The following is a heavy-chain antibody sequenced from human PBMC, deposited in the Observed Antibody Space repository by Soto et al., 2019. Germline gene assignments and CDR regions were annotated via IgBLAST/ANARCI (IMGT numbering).Heavy chain of an antibody. CDR1: GGSISRSSYY. Sequence: PSETLSLTCTVSGGSISRSSYYWGWIRQTTGKGLEWIGSIYYSASTYYNPSLKSRVTISVDTSKNQFYLKLSSVTAADTAVYYCARSQGGRIRGVNPVLYRSWFDYWGQGTLVTVSS. V-gene: IGHV4-39*01. D-gene: IGHD3-10*01. CDR3: ARSQGGRIRGVNPVLYRSWFDY. J-gene: IGHJ4*02. CDR2: IYYSAST.